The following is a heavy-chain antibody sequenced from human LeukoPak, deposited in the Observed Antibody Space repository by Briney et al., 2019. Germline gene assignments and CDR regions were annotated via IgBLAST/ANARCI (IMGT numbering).Heavy chain of an antibody. CDR1: GFTFTGYY. CDR2: INPNGGHT. D-gene: IGHD1-14*01. Sequence: PSVKVSCKTAGFTFTGYYIHWVRQAPGQGLEWMGMINPNGGHTDYAQNFQGRVTMTRDISTSTVYMELSSLRSEDTAVFYCARSKDNRGYDVRHLDYWGQGTLVTVSS. J-gene: IGHJ4*02. CDR3: ARSKDNRGYDVRHLDY. V-gene: IGHV1-46*01.